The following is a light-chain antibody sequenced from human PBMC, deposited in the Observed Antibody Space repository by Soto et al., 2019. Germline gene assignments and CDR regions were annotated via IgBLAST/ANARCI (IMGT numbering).Light chain of an antibody. CDR2: EVS. J-gene: IGLJ1*01. Sequence: QSALTQPASVSGSPGQSITISCTGTSSDVGGYNYVSWYQQYPGKAPELMIYEVSKRPSGVSNRFSGSRSGNTASLTISGLQAEDEAEYYCNSYTTSSTFVFGTGTKLTVL. CDR1: SSDVGGYNY. CDR3: NSYTTSSTFV. V-gene: IGLV2-14*01.